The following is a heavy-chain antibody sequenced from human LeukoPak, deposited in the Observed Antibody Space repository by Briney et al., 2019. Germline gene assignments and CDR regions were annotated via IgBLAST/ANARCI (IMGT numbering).Heavy chain of an antibody. CDR3: ARGSSSWTFDY. V-gene: IGHV3-11*01. CDR2: ISSSGSTI. Sequence: GGSLRLSCAASGFTVSDYYMSWIRQAPGKGLEGVSYISSSGSTIYYADSVKVRFTISRDNAKNSLYLQMNSLRAEDTAVYHCARGSSSWTFDYWGHGTLVTVSS. J-gene: IGHJ4*01. D-gene: IGHD6-13*01. CDR1: GFTVSDYY.